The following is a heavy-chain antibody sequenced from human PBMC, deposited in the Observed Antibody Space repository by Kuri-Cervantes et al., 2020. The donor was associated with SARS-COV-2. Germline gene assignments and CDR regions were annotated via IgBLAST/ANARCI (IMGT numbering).Heavy chain of an antibody. CDR3: ARDSSSGWFSY. V-gene: IGHV3-48*01. D-gene: IGHD6-19*01. CDR1: GFTFSSYS. Sequence: GESLKISCAAPGFTFSSYSMNWVRQAPGKGLEWVSYTSSSSSTIYYADSVKGRFTISRDNAKNSLYLQMNSLRAEDTAVYYCARDSSSGWFSYWGQGTLVTVSS. J-gene: IGHJ4*02. CDR2: TSSSSSTI.